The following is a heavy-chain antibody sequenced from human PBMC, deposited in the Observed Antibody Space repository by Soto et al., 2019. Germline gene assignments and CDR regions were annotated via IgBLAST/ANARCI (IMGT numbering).Heavy chain of an antibody. CDR2: ISGNGGST. CDR3: AQARGIFVPTYYDYIWGSWAGVDDAFDI. D-gene: IGHD3-16*01. V-gene: IGHV3-23*01. J-gene: IGHJ3*02. CDR1: GFTFSSYA. Sequence: EVQLLESGGGLVQPGGSLRLSCAASGFTFSSYAMSWVRQAPGKGLEWVSAISGNGGSTYYADSVKGRFTISRDNTKNTQYLQMKSLGADVTAVYYCAQARGIFVPTYYDYIWGSWAGVDDAFDIWGQGTMVTVSS.